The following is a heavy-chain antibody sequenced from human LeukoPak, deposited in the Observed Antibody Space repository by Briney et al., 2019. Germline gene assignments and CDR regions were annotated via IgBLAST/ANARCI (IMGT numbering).Heavy chain of an antibody. CDR2: INSDGSGT. CDR3: ARSSNCVDY. V-gene: IGHV3-74*01. J-gene: IGHJ4*02. Sequence: GGSLRLSCAASGFTFSNYWMHWVRQAPGKGLVWVSRINSDGSGTRYADSVEGRFTISRDNAKNTLYLQMNSLRAEDTAVYYCARSSNCVDYWGQGTLVTVSS. D-gene: IGHD6-13*01. CDR1: GFTFSNYW.